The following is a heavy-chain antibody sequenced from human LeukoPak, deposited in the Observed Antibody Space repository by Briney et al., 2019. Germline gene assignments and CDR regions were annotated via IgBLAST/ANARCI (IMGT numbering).Heavy chain of an antibody. CDR2: INWNGGST. CDR3: ARAVGATSVPFDY. D-gene: IGHD1-26*01. V-gene: IGHV3-20*03. Sequence: GSGVSLRLSYAASGFTFDDYGMSWVRHAPGKGLEWVSGINWNGGSTGYADSVKGRYTISRDNAKNSLYLQMNSLRAEDTALYYCARAVGATSVPFDYWGQGTLVTVSS. J-gene: IGHJ4*02. CDR1: GFTFDDYG.